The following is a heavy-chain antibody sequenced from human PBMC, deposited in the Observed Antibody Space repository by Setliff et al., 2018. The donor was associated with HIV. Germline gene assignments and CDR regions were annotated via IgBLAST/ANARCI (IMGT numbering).Heavy chain of an antibody. V-gene: IGHV3-7*05. CDR2: IKQDGSEK. D-gene: IGHD1-1*01. CDR1: GFTFSSYW. Sequence: GESLRLSCAASGFTFSSYWMSWVRQAPGKGLEWVANIKQDGSEKYYVDSVKGRFTISRDNAKNSLYLQMNSLRAEDTAVYYCARETRPGLTRSGFDYWGQGTLVTV. CDR3: ARETRPGLTRSGFDY. J-gene: IGHJ4*02.